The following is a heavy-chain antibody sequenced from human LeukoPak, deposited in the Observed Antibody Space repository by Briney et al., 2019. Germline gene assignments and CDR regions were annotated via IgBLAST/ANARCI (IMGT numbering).Heavy chain of an antibody. J-gene: IGHJ4*02. Sequence: GGSLRLSCAASGFTFSDYYMSWIRQAPGKGLEWVSSISSSSSYIYYADSVKGRFTISRDNAKNSLYLQMNSLRAEDTAVYYCARFCSGGSCYVGVDYWGQGTLVTVSS. CDR1: GFTFSDYY. D-gene: IGHD2-15*01. CDR2: ISSSSSYI. CDR3: ARFCSGGSCYVGVDY. V-gene: IGHV3-11*06.